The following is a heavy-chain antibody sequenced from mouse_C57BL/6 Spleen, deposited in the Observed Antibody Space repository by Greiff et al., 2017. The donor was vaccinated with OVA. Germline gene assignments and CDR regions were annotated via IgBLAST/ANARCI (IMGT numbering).Heavy chain of an antibody. CDR1: GYAFSSSW. V-gene: IGHV1-82*01. D-gene: IGHD2-4*01. CDR2: IYPGDGDT. J-gene: IGHJ1*03. Sequence: QVQLQQPGPELVKPGASVKISCKASGYAFSSSWMNWVKQRPGKGLEWIGRIYPGDGDTNYNGKFKGKATLTADKSSSTAYMQLSSLTSEDSAVYFCARWNYYDYDFNWYFDVWGTGTTVTVSS. CDR3: ARWNYYDYDFNWYFDV.